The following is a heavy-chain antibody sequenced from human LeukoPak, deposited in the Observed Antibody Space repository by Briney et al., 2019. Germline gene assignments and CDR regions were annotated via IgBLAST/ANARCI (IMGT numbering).Heavy chain of an antibody. CDR3: ARENMITFGGVIVPDY. J-gene: IGHJ4*02. CDR1: GGTFISYT. D-gene: IGHD3-16*02. Sequence: GASVKVSCKASGGTFISYTISWVRQAPGQGLEWMGRIIPIFGTANYAQKFQGRVTITTDESTSTAYMELSSLRSEDTAVYYCARENMITFGGVIVPDYWGQGTLVTVSS. V-gene: IGHV1-69*05. CDR2: IIPIFGTA.